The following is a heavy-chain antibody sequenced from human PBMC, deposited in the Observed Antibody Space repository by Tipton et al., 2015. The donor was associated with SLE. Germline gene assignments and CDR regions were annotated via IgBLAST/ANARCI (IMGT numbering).Heavy chain of an antibody. V-gene: IGHV3-7*01. J-gene: IGHJ4*02. D-gene: IGHD3-16*01. CDR1: GFPFKTYW. Sequence: SLRLPCGASGFPFKTYWMTWVRQAPGKGLEWVDNIKQDGLEKYYADSVKGRFTISRDNANDVLFLQMDSLRAEDTAVYFCARRFRLGELSPLDYWGQGTRVTVSS. CDR2: IKQDGLEK. CDR3: ARRFRLGELSPLDY.